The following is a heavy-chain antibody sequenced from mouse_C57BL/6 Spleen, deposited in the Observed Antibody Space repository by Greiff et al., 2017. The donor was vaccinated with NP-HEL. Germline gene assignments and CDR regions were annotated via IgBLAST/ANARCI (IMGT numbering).Heavy chain of an antibody. CDR1: GYTFTSYW. D-gene: IGHD2-3*01. V-gene: IGHV1-72*01. J-gene: IGHJ4*01. CDR2: IDPNSGGT. CDR3: AGLGDGYYVGAMDD. Sequence: VQLQQPGAELVQPGASVKLSCKASGYTFTSYWMHWVKPRPGRGLEWIGRIDPNSGGTKYNDKFKSKATLTVDKPSSTADMLLSSLTSEDSAVYYCAGLGDGYYVGAMDDWGTGTSVTVSS.